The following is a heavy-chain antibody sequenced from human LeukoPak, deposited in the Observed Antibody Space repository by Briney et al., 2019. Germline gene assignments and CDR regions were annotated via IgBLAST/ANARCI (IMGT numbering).Heavy chain of an antibody. J-gene: IGHJ4*02. CDR3: ARYQYYYDSSGEMKDY. Sequence: GASVKVSCKASGYTFTGYYMHWVRQAPGQGLEWMGWINPNSGGTNYAQKFQGRVTMTRDTSISTAYMELSGLRSDDTAVYYCARYQYYYDSSGEMKDYWGQGTLVTVSS. D-gene: IGHD3-22*01. CDR1: GYTFTGYY. V-gene: IGHV1-2*02. CDR2: INPNSGGT.